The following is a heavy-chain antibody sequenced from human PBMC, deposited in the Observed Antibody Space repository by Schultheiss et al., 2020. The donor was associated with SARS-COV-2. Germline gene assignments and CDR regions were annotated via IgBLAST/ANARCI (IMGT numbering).Heavy chain of an antibody. J-gene: IGHJ3*02. CDR1: GFTFSSYA. CDR2: ISGSGGST. Sequence: GGSLRLSCAASGFTFSSYAMSWVRQAPGKGLEWVSAISGSGGSTYYADSVKGRFTISRDNSKNTLYLQMNSLRAEDTAVYYCAKEKADCSGGSCYYDAFDIWGQGTMVTVS. V-gene: IGHV3-23*01. CDR3: AKEKADCSGGSCYYDAFDI. D-gene: IGHD2-15*01.